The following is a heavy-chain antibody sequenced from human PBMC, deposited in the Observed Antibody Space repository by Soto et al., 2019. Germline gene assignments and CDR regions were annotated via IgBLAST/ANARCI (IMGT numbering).Heavy chain of an antibody. J-gene: IGHJ4*02. CDR1: GFSLSNARMG. V-gene: IGHV2-26*01. CDR2: IVSNDEK. D-gene: IGHD6-13*01. CDR3: ARMGKLAAAATGWIDY. Sequence: QVTLKETGPVLVKPTETLTLTCTVSGFSLSNARMGVSWIRQPPGKALEWLAHIVSNDEKSYSTSLKSRLTISKDTSKSQVFLTMTNMDPVDTASYYCARMGKLAAAATGWIDYWGQGTLVTVSS.